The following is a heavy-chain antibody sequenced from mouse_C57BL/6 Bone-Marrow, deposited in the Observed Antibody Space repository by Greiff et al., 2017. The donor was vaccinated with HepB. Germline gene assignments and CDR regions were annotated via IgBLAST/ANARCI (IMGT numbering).Heavy chain of an antibody. D-gene: IGHD4-1*01. J-gene: IGHJ2*01. CDR2: INPNNGGT. V-gene: IGHV1-26*01. CDR1: GYTFTDYY. CDR3: ARPTGRGYFDY. Sequence: VQLQQSGPELVKPGASVKISCKASGYTFTDYYMNWVKQSHGKSLEWIGDINPNNGGTSYNQKFKGKATLTVGKSSSTAYMELRSLTSEDSAVYYCARPTGRGYFDYWGQGTTLTVSS.